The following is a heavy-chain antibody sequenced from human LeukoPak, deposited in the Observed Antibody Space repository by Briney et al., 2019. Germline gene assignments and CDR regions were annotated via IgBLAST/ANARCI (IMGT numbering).Heavy chain of an antibody. CDR3: TTDPAQGY. V-gene: IGHV3-15*01. J-gene: IGHJ4*02. CDR1: GFTFSNAW. Sequence: PGRSLRPSCAASGFTFSNAWMNWVRQAPGKGLEWVCRIKTNADGGTTDYAAPVKGRITISRDDSKNTLYLQMNSLKTEDTAVYYCTTDPAQGYWGQGTLVTVSS. CDR2: IKTNADGGTT.